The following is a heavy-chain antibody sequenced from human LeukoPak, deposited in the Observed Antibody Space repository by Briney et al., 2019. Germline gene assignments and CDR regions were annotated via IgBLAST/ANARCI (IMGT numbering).Heavy chain of an antibody. J-gene: IGHJ6*03. CDR2: IYYSGST. D-gene: IGHD2-21*01. V-gene: IGHV4-31*03. Sequence: SETLSLTCTVSGGSIISGGYYWSWIRQHPGKCLEWIGYIYYSGSTYYNPSLKSRVTISVDTSKNQFSLKLSSLTAADTAVYYCARDPPVVPYYYMDVWGKGTTVTVSS. CDR1: GGSIISGGYY. CDR3: ARDPPVVPYYYMDV.